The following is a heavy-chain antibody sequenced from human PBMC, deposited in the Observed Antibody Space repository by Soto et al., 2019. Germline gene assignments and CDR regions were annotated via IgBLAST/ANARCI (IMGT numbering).Heavy chain of an antibody. D-gene: IGHD3-10*01. CDR1: GFTFSNAW. J-gene: IGHJ6*02. V-gene: IGHV3-15*01. CDR3: TTDGVGFLYGMDV. CDR2: IKSKTDGGTT. Sequence: PVGSLRLSCAASGFTFSNAWMSWVRQAPGKGLEWVGRIKSKTDGGTTDYAAPVKGRFTISRDDSKNTLYLQMNSLKTEDTAVYYCTTDGVGFLYGMDVWGQGTTVTVSS.